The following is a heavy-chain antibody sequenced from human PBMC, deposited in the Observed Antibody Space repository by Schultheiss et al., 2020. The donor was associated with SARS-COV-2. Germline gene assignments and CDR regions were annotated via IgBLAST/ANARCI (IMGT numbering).Heavy chain of an antibody. CDR3: ARDSGGYSSSSGNNNYYGLDV. J-gene: IGHJ6*02. D-gene: IGHD6-6*01. CDR1: GFTFNKHA. CDR2: ITSSSSTT. V-gene: IGHV3-23*01. Sequence: GGSLRLSCAASGFTFNKHAMSWVRQAPGKGLEWISYITSSSSTTYSADSMKGRFTVSRDNSKSTLYLQMSSLRAEDTAVYYCARDSGGYSSSSGNNNYYGLDVWGQGTTVTVSS.